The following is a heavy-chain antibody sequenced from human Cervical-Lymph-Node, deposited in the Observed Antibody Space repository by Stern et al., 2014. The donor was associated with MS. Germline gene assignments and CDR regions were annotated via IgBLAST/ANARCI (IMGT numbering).Heavy chain of an antibody. CDR1: GFTFSSYS. Sequence: EVQLLESGGGLVTPGGSLRLSCAASGFTFSSYSMNWVRQAPGKGLEWVSSISSSSVYIYYADSVKGRFTISRDNAKNSLYLQMNSLRAEDTAVYYCARVWQQLVGDWYFDLWGRGTLVTVSS. CDR3: ARVWQQLVGDWYFDL. D-gene: IGHD6-13*01. V-gene: IGHV3-21*01. J-gene: IGHJ2*01. CDR2: ISSSSVYI.